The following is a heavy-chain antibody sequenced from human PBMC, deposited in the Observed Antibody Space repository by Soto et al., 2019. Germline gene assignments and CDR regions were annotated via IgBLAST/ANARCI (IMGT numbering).Heavy chain of an antibody. CDR2: IWYDGSYK. J-gene: IGHJ4*02. CDR1: GFTFNNYG. CDR3: ARDQDYYFDY. Sequence: GGSLRLSCAASGFTFNNYGMHWVRQAPGKGLEWVAVIWYDGSYKYYADSVEGRFTISRDDSKNTLYLQMNGLRAEDSAVYYCARDQDYYFDYWGQGTLVTVSS. V-gene: IGHV3-33*01. D-gene: IGHD2-15*01.